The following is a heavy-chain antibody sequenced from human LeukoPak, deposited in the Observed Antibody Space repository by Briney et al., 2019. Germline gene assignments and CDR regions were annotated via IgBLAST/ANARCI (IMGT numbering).Heavy chain of an antibody. CDR3: AMGYDSSGYYFDY. CDR2: IYPGDSDT. V-gene: IGHV5-51*01. D-gene: IGHD3-22*01. Sequence: GESLKISCKGSGYSYSNYWIGWVRQMPGKGLEWMGIIYPGDSDTRYSPSFQGQVTISADKSISTAYLQWSSLKASDTAMYYCAMGYDSSGYYFDYWGQGTLVTVSS. CDR1: GYSYSNYW. J-gene: IGHJ4*02.